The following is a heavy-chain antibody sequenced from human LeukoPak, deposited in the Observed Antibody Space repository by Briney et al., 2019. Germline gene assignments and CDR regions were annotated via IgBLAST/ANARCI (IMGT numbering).Heavy chain of an antibody. CDR2: ISSSSSTI. D-gene: IGHD3-22*01. CDR3: AREDNSSGYSY. V-gene: IGHV3-48*04. Sequence: GGSLRLSCAASGFTFSSYSMNWVRQAPGKGLEWVSYISSSSSTIYYDDSVKGRFTISRDNAKNSLYLQMNSLRAENTAVYYCAREDNSSGYSYWGQGTLVTVSS. J-gene: IGHJ4*02. CDR1: GFTFSSYS.